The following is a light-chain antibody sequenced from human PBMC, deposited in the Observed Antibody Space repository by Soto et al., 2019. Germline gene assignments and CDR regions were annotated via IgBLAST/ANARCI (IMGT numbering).Light chain of an antibody. J-gene: IGLJ3*02. CDR2: GTN. CDR3: QSYDNSLSGSRV. CDR1: RSNIGAGYD. Sequence: QSVLTQPPSVSGAPGQRVTISCTGSRSNIGAGYDVHWYQQLPGTAPKLLIYGTNNRPSGVPDRFSGSKSGMSASLAITGLQAADEANYYSQSYDNSLSGSRVFGGGTKLTVL. V-gene: IGLV1-40*01.